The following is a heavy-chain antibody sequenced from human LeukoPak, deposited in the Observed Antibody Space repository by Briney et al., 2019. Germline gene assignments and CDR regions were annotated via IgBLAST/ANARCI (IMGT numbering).Heavy chain of an antibody. J-gene: IGHJ4*02. V-gene: IGHV3-7*01. CDR1: GFTFNRAW. D-gene: IGHD3-10*01. Sequence: GGSLRLSCAASGFTFNRAWMSWVRQTPEKRLEFVANIKEDGSEKYYVDSVKGRFTINRDNTKNSLYLQMDSLRVDDTAIYYCAKGGEGYSWGQGTLVTVSS. CDR2: IKEDGSEK. CDR3: AKGGEGYS.